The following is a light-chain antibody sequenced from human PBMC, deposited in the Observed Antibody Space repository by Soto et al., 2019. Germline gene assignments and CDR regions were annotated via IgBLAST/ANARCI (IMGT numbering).Light chain of an antibody. CDR1: SSDVGSYNL. V-gene: IGLV2-23*01. J-gene: IGLJ3*02. CDR3: CSYAGSSTWV. Sequence: QSVLTQPASVSGSPGQSITISCTGTSSDVGSYNLVSWYQQHPGKAPKLMIYEGSKRPSGVSNRFSGSKSGNTSSLTISGHQAEDEADYYCCSYAGSSTWVFGGGTKLTVL. CDR2: EGS.